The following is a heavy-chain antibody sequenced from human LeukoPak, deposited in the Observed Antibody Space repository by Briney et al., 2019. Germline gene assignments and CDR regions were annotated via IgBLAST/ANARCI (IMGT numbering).Heavy chain of an antibody. V-gene: IGHV3-23*01. Sequence: GGSLRLSCAASGFTFSIYAMSWVRQAPGKGLEWVSAISGSGSSTYYADSVKGRFTISRDNPKNTLYLQMNYLRAEDTAVYYCAKDISYGFDYWGQGTLVTVSS. J-gene: IGHJ4*02. D-gene: IGHD5-18*01. CDR3: AKDISYGFDY. CDR2: ISGSGSST. CDR1: GFTFSIYA.